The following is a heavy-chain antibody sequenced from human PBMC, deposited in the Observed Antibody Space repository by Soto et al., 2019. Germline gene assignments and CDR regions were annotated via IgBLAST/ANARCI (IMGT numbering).Heavy chain of an antibody. CDR3: ARHAGENYYYYMDV. Sequence: SETLSLTCTVSGGSISSSSYYWGWIRQPPGKGLEWIGSIYYSGSTYYNPSLKSRVTISVDTPKNQFSLKLSSVTAADMAVYYCARHAGENYYYYMDVWGKGTTVTVSS. J-gene: IGHJ6*03. CDR1: GGSISSSSYY. V-gene: IGHV4-39*01. CDR2: IYYSGST. D-gene: IGHD7-27*01.